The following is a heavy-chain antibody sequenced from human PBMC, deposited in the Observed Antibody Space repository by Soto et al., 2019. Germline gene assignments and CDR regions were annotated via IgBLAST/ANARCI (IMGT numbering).Heavy chain of an antibody. V-gene: IGHV4-34*01. D-gene: IGHD3-22*01. J-gene: IGHJ6*02. Sequence: PSETLSLTCAVYGGSFSGYYWSWIRQPPGKGLEWIGEINHSGGTNYNPSLKSRVTRSVDTSKNRFSVMLSSLTAADTAVYYCARCGQTYYYDSSGLYVSGQGTTVTVSS. CDR3: ARCGQTYYYDSSGLYV. CDR1: GGSFSGYY. CDR2: INHSGGT.